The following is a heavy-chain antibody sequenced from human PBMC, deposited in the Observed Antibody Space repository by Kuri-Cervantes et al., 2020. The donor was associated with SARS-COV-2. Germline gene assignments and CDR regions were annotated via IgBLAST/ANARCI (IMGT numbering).Heavy chain of an antibody. V-gene: IGHV6-1*01. CDR3: ARAQYCSSTSCADY. J-gene: IGHJ4*02. CDR2: TFYRSKWYN. D-gene: IGHD2-2*01. Sequence: SQTLSLTCAVSGVSVSSNSAAWNWSRQAPSGGLEWLGRTFYRSKWYNDYAVSVKSRITINPETSKNQFYLQLNSVTPEDTAVYYCARAQYCSSTSCADYWGQGTLVTVSS. CDR1: GVSVSSNSAA.